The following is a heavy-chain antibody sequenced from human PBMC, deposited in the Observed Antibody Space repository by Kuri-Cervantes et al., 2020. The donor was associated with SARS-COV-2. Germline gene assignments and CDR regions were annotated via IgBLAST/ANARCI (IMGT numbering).Heavy chain of an antibody. V-gene: IGHV4-30-2*01. Sequence: LRLSCTVSGGSISSGGYYWSWIRQPPGKGLEWIGYIYHSGSTCYNPSLKSRVTISVDRSKNQFSLKLSSVTAADTAVYYCARALTIFGVVIAYNWFDPWGQGTLVTVSS. CDR1: GGSISSGGYY. CDR2: IYHSGST. CDR3: ARALTIFGVVIAYNWFDP. D-gene: IGHD3-3*01. J-gene: IGHJ5*02.